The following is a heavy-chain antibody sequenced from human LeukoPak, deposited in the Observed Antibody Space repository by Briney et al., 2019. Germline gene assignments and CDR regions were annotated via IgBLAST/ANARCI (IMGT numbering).Heavy chain of an antibody. Sequence: GESLKISCKGSGYSFTSYWIGWVRQMPGKGLEWMGIIYPGDSDTRYSPSFQGQVTISADKSISTAYLQWSSLKASDTAMYYCARQRDGAPYYDISLNRFDPWGQGTLVTVSS. J-gene: IGHJ5*02. CDR3: ARQRDGAPYYDISLNRFDP. V-gene: IGHV5-51*01. D-gene: IGHD3-9*01. CDR1: GYSFTSYW. CDR2: IYPGDSDT.